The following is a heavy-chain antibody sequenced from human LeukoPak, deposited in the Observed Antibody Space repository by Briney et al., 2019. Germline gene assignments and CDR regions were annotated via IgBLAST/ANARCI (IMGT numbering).Heavy chain of an antibody. V-gene: IGHV3-23*01. CDR3: ARYDDYDYVWGSYRPWSYYYYYYMDV. Sequence: PGGSLRLSCAASGFTFSSYGMSWVRQAPGKGLEWVSAISGSGGSTYYADSVKGRFTISRDNAKNSLYLQMNSLRAEDTAVYYCARYDDYDYVWGSYRPWSYYYYYYMDVWGKGTTVTVSS. CDR2: ISGSGGST. CDR1: GFTFSSYG. D-gene: IGHD3-16*02. J-gene: IGHJ6*03.